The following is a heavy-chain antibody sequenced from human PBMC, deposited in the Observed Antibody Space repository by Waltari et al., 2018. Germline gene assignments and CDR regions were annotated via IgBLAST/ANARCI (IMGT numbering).Heavy chain of an antibody. CDR3: AREGQWPT. V-gene: IGHV1-3*01. J-gene: IGHJ3*01. CDR2: INAGNGNT. D-gene: IGHD6-19*01. Sequence: QVQLVQSGAEVKNPGASVKVSCRASGYSFTHFAMHWVRQAPGQRLEWMGWINAGNGNTKYSQKFQGRVTITSDTSASIVYMELSSIRSEDTAVYYCAREGQWPTWGQGTMVTVSS. CDR1: GYSFTHFA.